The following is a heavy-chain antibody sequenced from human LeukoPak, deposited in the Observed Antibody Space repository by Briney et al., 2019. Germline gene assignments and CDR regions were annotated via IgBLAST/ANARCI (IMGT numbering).Heavy chain of an antibody. CDR2: INPNGADT. J-gene: IGHJ4*02. D-gene: IGHD2-15*01. Sequence: PGGSLRLSCAASGFTFSGSAMHWVRQAPGQRLEWMGWINPNGADTNYAQKFQGRVTMTRDMSISTAYMGLSRLRSDDTALYYCTRDFTGLLPPSYYFDYWGQGTLVTVSS. CDR3: TRDFTGLLPPSYYFDY. V-gene: IGHV1-2*02. CDR1: GFTFSGSA.